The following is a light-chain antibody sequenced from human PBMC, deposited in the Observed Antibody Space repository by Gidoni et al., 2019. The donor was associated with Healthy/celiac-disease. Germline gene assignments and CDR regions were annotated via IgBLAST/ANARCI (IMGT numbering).Light chain of an antibody. J-gene: IGKJ3*01. CDR3: QQYGSSPRXT. CDR1: QSVSSSY. CDR2: GAS. Sequence: EIVLTQSPGTLSLSPGERATLSCRARQSVSSSYLAWYQQKPGQAPRLLIYGASSRATGIPDRFSGSGSGTDFTLTISRLEPEDFAVYYCQQYGSSPRXTFGPGTKVDIK. V-gene: IGKV3-20*01.